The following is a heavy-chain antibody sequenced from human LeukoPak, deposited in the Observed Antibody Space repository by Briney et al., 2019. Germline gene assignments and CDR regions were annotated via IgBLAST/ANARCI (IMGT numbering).Heavy chain of an antibody. CDR1: GGSISSSSYY. J-gene: IGHJ4*02. CDR3: ARTAYYYDSSDKGPFDY. V-gene: IGHV4-39*01. Sequence: SETLSLTCTVSGGSISSSSYYWGWIRQPPGKGLEWIGSIYYSGSTYYNPSLKSRVTISVDTSKNQFSLKLSSVTAADTAVYYCARTAYYYDSSDKGPFDYWGQGTLVTVSS. D-gene: IGHD3-22*01. CDR2: IYYSGST.